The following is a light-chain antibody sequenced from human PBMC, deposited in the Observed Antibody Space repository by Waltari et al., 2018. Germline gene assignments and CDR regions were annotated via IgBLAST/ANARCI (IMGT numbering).Light chain of an antibody. CDR1: QSVLYSSNNKNN. J-gene: IGKJ2*01. CDR2: WAS. CDR3: QQYYSTPRT. Sequence: DIVMTQSPDSLAVSLGERATINCKSSQSVLYSSNNKNNLAWYQHKPGQPPKLLIYWASTRESGVPDRFSGSGSGTDFTLTISSLQAEDVAVYYCQQYYSTPRTFGQGTKLEIK. V-gene: IGKV4-1*01.